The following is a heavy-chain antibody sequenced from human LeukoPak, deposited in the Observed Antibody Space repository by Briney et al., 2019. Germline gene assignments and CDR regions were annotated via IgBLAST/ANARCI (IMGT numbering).Heavy chain of an antibody. CDR3: ARNQDGYSSSGGDY. J-gene: IGHJ4*02. D-gene: IGHD6-13*01. V-gene: IGHV3-30-3*01. CDR1: GFTFSSYA. CDR2: ISYDGSNK. Sequence: GGSLRLSCAASGFTFSSYAMHWVRQAPGKGLEWVAVISYDGSNKYYADSVKGRFTISRDNSKNTLYLQMNNLRAEDTAVYYCARNQDGYSSSGGDYWGQGTLVTVSS.